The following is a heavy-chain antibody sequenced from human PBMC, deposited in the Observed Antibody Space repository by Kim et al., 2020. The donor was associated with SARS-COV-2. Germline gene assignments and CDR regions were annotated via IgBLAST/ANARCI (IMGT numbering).Heavy chain of an antibody. V-gene: IGHV3-53*04. J-gene: IGHJ6*02. CDR3: ARESGYSYDPYYYYYGMDV. D-gene: IGHD5-18*01. Sequence: GRFTISRHNSKNTLYLQMNSLRAEDTAVYYCARESGYSYDPYYYYYGMDVWGQGTTVTVSS.